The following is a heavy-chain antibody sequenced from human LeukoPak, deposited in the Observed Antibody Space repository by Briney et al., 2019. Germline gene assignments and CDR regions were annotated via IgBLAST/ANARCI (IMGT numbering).Heavy chain of an antibody. J-gene: IGHJ4*02. CDR2: IYYSGST. CDR1: GSSISSYY. D-gene: IGHD2-2*01. CDR3: ARLGIGVVPSAMLGDYYFDY. V-gene: IGHV4-59*08. Sequence: SETLSLTCTVSGSSISSYYWSWIRQPPGKGLEWLGYIYYSGSTKYNPSLKSRVTISVDTSKSQFSLKLTSVTAADTAVYYCARLGIGVVPSAMLGDYYFDYWGQGTLVTVSS.